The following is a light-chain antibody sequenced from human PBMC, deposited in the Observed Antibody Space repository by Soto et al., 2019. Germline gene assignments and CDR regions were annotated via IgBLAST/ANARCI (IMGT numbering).Light chain of an antibody. CDR3: HQRSNWPPLT. J-gene: IGKJ4*01. V-gene: IGKV3-11*01. Sequence: EIVMTQSPATLSLSPGERATLSCRASQSIGTYLAWYQKKPGQAPRLLVHDAAGRAPGVPARFSGSGSGTDFTLTISSLEPEDSAVDYCHQRSNWPPLTFVGGTTVEIK. CDR1: QSIGTY. CDR2: DAA.